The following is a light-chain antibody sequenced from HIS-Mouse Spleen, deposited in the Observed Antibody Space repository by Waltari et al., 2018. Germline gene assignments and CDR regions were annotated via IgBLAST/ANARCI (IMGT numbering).Light chain of an antibody. V-gene: IGLV2-14*01. CDR1: SSDVGGYNY. CDR2: VVS. J-gene: IGLJ1*01. CDR3: SSYTSSSTPYV. Sequence: QSALTQPASVSGSPGQSITISCTGTSSDVGGYNYVSWYQQHPGKAPKLMIYVVSNRRSGVSNRFSGSKSGNTASLTISGLQAEDEADYYCSSYTSSSTPYVFGTGTKVTVL.